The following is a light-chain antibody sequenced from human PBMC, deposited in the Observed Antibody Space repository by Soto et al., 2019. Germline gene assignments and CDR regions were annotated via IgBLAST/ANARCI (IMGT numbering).Light chain of an antibody. V-gene: IGLV2-14*01. J-gene: IGLJ2*01. CDR1: SSDVGGYDY. CDR3: SSYNSRGTRV. Sequence: QSALTQPASVSGSPGQSITISCTGTSSDVGGYDYVSWYQQHPGKAPRLKIYDVSNRPSEVSNRFSGSKSGNTASLTISGHQAEDEDDYYCSSYNSRGTRVFGGGTKLTVL. CDR2: DVS.